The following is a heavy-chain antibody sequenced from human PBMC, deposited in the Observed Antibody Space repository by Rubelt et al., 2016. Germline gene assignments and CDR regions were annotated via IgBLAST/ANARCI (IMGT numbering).Heavy chain of an antibody. J-gene: IGHJ6*02. V-gene: IGHV1-3*01. CDR2: INAGNGNT. Sequence: QVQLVQSGAEVKKPGASVKVSCKASGYTFTSYAMHWVRQAPGQRLEWMGWINAGNGNTKYSQKFQGGHSIPRGHTGGTAEMELSSLGSEETAVYYCAGNQGRPWGSGIYSGYGMDGWGQGTTVTVS. D-gene: IGHD3-10*01. CDR1: GYTFTSYA. CDR3: AGNQGRPWGSGIYSGYGMDG.